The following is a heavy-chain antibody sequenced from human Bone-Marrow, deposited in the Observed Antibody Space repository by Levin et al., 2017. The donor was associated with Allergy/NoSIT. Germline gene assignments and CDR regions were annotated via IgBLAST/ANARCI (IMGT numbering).Heavy chain of an antibody. Sequence: SGPTLVKPTQTLTLTCTFSGFSLSTSGMCVSWIRQPPGKALEWLALIDWDDDKYYSTSLKTRLTISKDTSKNQVVLTMTNMDPVDTATYYCARIPKNSSGWSWSYYYYGMDVWGQGTTVTVSS. J-gene: IGHJ6*02. D-gene: IGHD6-19*01. CDR3: ARIPKNSSGWSWSYYYYGMDV. CDR1: GFSLSTSGMC. V-gene: IGHV2-70*01. CDR2: IDWDDDK.